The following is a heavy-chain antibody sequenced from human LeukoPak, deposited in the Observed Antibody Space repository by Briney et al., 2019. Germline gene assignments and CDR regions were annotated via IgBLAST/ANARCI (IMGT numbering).Heavy chain of an antibody. D-gene: IGHD6-19*01. CDR2: SFFSGST. CDR1: GGSISSYY. Sequence: SETLSLNCTVSGGSISSYYWSWNRQPPGKGLEWIGYSFFSGSTNYNPSLKSRVTISLDTSKNQFSLRLNSVTAADTALYYCARGGLSSGWYGWGQGTLVTVSS. V-gene: IGHV4-59*01. J-gene: IGHJ4*02. CDR3: ARGGLSSGWYG.